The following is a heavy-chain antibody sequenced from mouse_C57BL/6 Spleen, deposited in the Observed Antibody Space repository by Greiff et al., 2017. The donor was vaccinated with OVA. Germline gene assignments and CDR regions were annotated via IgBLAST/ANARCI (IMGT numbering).Heavy chain of an antibody. D-gene: IGHD1-1*01. CDR2: ISSGGSYT. CDR3: ARQRDYGSSWGDC. CDR1: GFTFSSYG. Sequence: EVQLVESGGDLVKPGGSLKLSCAASGFTFSSYGMSWVRQTPDKRLEWVATISSGGSYTYYPDSVKGRFTISRDNAKNTLYLQMSSLKSEDTAMYYCARQRDYGSSWGDCWGQGTTLTVSS. V-gene: IGHV5-6*01. J-gene: IGHJ2*01.